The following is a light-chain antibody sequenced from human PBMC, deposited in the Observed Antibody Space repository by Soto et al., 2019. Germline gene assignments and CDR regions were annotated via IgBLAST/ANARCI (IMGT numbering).Light chain of an antibody. Sequence: EIVLTQSPATLSLSPGERATLSCRASQSVSGSLAWYHQKPGQAPRLLMYDASNRATGIPARFSGSGSGTDFTLTISSLEPEDFAVYYCQQRSAFGGGTKVEIK. J-gene: IGKJ4*01. CDR2: DAS. V-gene: IGKV3-11*01. CDR1: QSVSGS. CDR3: QQRSA.